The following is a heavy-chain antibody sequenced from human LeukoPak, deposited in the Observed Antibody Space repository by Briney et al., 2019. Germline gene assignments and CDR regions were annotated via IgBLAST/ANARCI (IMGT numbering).Heavy chain of an antibody. CDR1: GFTFSSSA. D-gene: IGHD6-19*01. CDR3: ATGYTSGTRIDY. CDR2: ISSSSSDI. V-gene: IGHV3-21*01. J-gene: IGHJ4*02. Sequence: AGGSLRLSCAASGFTFSSSAMSWVRQAPGKGLEWVSAISSSSSDIYYTDSVKGRFTISRDNANNFLYLQVSSLRAEDTAVYYCATGYTSGTRIDYWGQGTLVSVSS.